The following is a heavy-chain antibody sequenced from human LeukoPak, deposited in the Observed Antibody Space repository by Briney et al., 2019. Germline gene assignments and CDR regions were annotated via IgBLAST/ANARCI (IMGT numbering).Heavy chain of an antibody. Sequence: SVKVSCKASGDTFSSYAIGWVRQAPGQGLEWMGGIIPIFPTANYAQKFRGRVTITTDESTSTAYMELSSLRSEDTAVYFCARRVNANALDISGQGTMVTVSS. D-gene: IGHD4/OR15-4a*01. J-gene: IGHJ3*02. CDR3: ARRVNANALDI. CDR2: IIPIFPTA. CDR1: GDTFSSYA. V-gene: IGHV1-69*05.